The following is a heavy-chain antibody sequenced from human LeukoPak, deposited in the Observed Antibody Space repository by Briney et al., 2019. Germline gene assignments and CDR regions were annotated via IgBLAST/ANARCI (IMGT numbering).Heavy chain of an antibody. Sequence: ASVKVSCKASGGTFSSDTINWVRQAPGQGLEWMGWISIYNGNTDYAQKLRGRVTMTTDTSTSTAYMELRSLRSDDTAVYYCARITYDFWSGYYMPDDPWGQGTLVTVSS. V-gene: IGHV1-18*01. CDR3: ARITYDFWSGYYMPDDP. D-gene: IGHD3-3*01. J-gene: IGHJ5*02. CDR2: ISIYNGNT. CDR1: GGTFSSDT.